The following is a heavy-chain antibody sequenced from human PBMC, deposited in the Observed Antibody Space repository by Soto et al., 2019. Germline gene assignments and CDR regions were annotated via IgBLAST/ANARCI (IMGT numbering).Heavy chain of an antibody. CDR1: GCTFTIYA. J-gene: IGHJ4*02. CDR3: ARSIVVVTALDY. V-gene: IGHV1-3*01. Sequence: ASVKVSCKASGCTFTIYAMHWVRQAPGQRLEWMGWINAGNGNTKYSQKFQGRVTITRDTSASTAYMELSSLRSEDTAVYYCARSIVVVTALDYWGQGTLVTVSS. CDR2: INAGNGNT. D-gene: IGHD2-21*02.